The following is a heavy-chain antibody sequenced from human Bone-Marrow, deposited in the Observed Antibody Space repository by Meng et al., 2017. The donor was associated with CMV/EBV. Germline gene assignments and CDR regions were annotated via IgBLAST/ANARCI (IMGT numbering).Heavy chain of an antibody. J-gene: IGHJ6*02. CDR1: GYTFTSYG. CDR2: INPNSGGT. V-gene: IGHV1-2*02. CDR3: ARVWGCTAPYYYYGMDV. Sequence: ASVKVSCKASGYTFTSYGISWVRQAPGQGLEWMGWINPNSGGTNYAQKFQGRVTMTRDTSISTAYMELSRLRSDDTAMYYCARVWGCTAPYYYYGMDVWGQGTTVTVYS. D-gene: IGHD2-8*02.